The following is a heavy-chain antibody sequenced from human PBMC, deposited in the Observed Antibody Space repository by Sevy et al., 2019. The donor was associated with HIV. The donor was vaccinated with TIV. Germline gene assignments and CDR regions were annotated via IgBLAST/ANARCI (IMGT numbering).Heavy chain of an antibody. D-gene: IGHD4-17*01. CDR2: ISYDESTK. Sequence: GGSLRLSCEVSGFTLSTHVMHWVRQAPGKGLDWVAAISYDESTKYYADSVKGRFTISRDNSKNLLFLQMKSLTPEDTAVYYCARDPRLYGDNVEGFDSWGQGTLVTVSS. J-gene: IGHJ4*02. V-gene: IGHV3-30*03. CDR1: GFTLSTHV. CDR3: ARDPRLYGDNVEGFDS.